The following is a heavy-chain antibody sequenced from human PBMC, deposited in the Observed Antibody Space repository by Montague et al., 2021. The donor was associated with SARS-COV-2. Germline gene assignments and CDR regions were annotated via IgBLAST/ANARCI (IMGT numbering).Heavy chain of an antibody. J-gene: IGHJ4*02. D-gene: IGHD2-2*01. CDR3: ARHPLGYCSSTSCHVG. Sequence: SETLSLTCTVSGGSISGYYWTWIRQPPGKGLEWIGYIFYNGDTNYNPSLESRVSISVDTSKNQFSLKLIAVTATDTAVYYCARHPLGYCSSTSCHVGWGQGTLVTVSS. CDR1: GGSISGYY. CDR2: IFYNGDT. V-gene: IGHV4-59*08.